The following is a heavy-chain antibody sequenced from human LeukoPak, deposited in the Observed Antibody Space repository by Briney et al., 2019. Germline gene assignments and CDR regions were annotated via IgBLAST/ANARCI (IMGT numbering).Heavy chain of an antibody. CDR2: IYYSGST. J-gene: IGHJ4*02. CDR1: GGSISSGGYY. D-gene: IGHD3-10*01. CDR3: ARWNLIWFGEPSGGYFDY. Sequence: PSQTLSLTCTVSGGSISSGGYYWSWIRQHPGKGLEWIGYIYYSGSTYYNPSLKSRVTISVDTSKNQFSLKLSSVTAADTAVYYCARWNLIWFGEPSGGYFDYWGQGTLVTVSS. V-gene: IGHV4-31*03.